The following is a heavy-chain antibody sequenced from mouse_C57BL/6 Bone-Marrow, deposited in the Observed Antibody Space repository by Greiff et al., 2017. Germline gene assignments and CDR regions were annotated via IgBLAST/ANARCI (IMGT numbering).Heavy chain of an antibody. V-gene: IGHV1-19*01. CDR2: INPYNGGT. CDR1: GYTFTDYY. J-gene: IGHJ2*01. Sequence: VQLKESGPVLVKPGASVKMSCKASGYTFTDYYMNWVKQSHGKSLEWIGVINPYNGGTSYNQKFKGKATLTVDKSSSTAYMELNSLTSEDSAVYYCARLGTTVFDYWGQGTTLTGSS. CDR3: ARLGTTVFDY. D-gene: IGHD1-1*01.